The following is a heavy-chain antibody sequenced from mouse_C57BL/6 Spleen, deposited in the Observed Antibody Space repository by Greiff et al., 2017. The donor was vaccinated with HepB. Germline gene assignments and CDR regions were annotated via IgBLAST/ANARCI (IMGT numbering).Heavy chain of an antibody. CDR1: GYTFTDYE. CDR3: TRRGDDYDYFDY. Sequence: LVRPGASVTLSCKASGYTFTDYEMHWVKQTPVHGLEWIGAIDPETGGTAYNQKFKGKAILTADKSSSTAYMELRSLTSEDSAVYYCTRRGDDYDYFDYWGQGTTLTVSS. J-gene: IGHJ2*01. CDR2: IDPETGGT. D-gene: IGHD2-4*01. V-gene: IGHV1-15*01.